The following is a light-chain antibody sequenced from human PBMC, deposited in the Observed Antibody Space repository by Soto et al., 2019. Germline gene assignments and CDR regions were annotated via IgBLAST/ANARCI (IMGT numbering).Light chain of an antibody. V-gene: IGLV1-47*02. Sequence: QSVLTQPPSVSGAPGQRVTISCAGGNSNIGANFDVHWYQLLPGTAPKLLIYSNNQRPSGVPDRFSASKYGTSASLAISGLRSEDEAGYYCATWDDSLNNPVFGGGTKLTVL. CDR2: SNN. J-gene: IGLJ3*02. CDR3: ATWDDSLNNPV. CDR1: NSNIGANFD.